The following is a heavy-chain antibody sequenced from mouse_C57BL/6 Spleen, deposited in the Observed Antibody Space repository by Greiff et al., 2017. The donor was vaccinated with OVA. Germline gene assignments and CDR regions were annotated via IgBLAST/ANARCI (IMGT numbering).Heavy chain of an antibody. Sequence: EVKLMESGGDLVKPGGSLKLSCAASGFTFSSYGMSWVRQTPDKRLEWVATISSGGSYTYYPDSVKGRFTISRDNAKNTLYLQMSSLKSEDTAMDYCAREGAYYSNYYAMDYWGQGTSVTVSS. V-gene: IGHV5-6*01. J-gene: IGHJ4*01. CDR1: GFTFSSYG. CDR2: ISSGGSYT. CDR3: AREGAYYSNYYAMDY. D-gene: IGHD2-5*01.